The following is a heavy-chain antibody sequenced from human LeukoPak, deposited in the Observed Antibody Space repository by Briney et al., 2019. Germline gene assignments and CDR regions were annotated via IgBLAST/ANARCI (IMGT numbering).Heavy chain of an antibody. CDR2: ISYDGSNK. V-gene: IGHV3-30-3*01. J-gene: IGHJ4*02. Sequence: GRSLRLSCAASGFTFSSYAMHWVRQAPGKGLEWVAVISYDGSNKYYADPVKGRFTISRDNSKNTLYLQMNSLRAEDTAVYYCARDRGSGIAVAGTAPAYWGQGTLVTVSS. D-gene: IGHD6-19*01. CDR1: GFTFSSYA. CDR3: ARDRGSGIAVAGTAPAY.